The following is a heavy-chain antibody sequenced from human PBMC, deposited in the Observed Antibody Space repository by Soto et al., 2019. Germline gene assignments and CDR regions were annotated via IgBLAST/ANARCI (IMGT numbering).Heavy chain of an antibody. CDR2: IYYSGST. J-gene: IGHJ4*02. Sequence: SETLSLTCTASGGSISSGGYYWSWIRQHPGKGLEWIGYIYYSGSTYYNPSLKSRVTISVDTSKNQFSLKLSSVTAADTAVYYCARGTYYYDSSGYYYFFDYWGQGTLVTVSS. CDR3: ARGTYYYDSSGYYYFFDY. D-gene: IGHD3-22*01. V-gene: IGHV4-31*03. CDR1: GGSISSGGYY.